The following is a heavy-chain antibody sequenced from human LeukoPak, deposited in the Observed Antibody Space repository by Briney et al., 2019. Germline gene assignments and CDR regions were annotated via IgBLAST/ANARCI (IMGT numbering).Heavy chain of an antibody. CDR2: VYSSEIT. CDR3: ARCDSVTALDY. CDR1: GGSISGYY. D-gene: IGHD4-17*01. V-gene: IGHV4-59*01. Sequence: SETLSLTCTVSGGSISGYYWSWIRQPPGKRLEWIGYVYSSEITNYNPSLKSRVTLSLDTSGNQFSLKLTFVTAADTAVYYCARCDSVTALDYWGQGTLVTVSS. J-gene: IGHJ4*02.